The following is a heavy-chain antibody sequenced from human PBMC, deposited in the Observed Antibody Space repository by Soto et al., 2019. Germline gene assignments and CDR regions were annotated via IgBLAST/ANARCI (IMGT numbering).Heavy chain of an antibody. Sequence: SETLSLTCTVSGGSVNGDSGGSVNSRIFYWTWIRQPPGKGLEWLGYISSSGRTNYNPSLKSRVSMSLDTSKNQFSLRLTSVTTAYTALYYCATVAKVPITTQSGFDTCGQGPMVTVSS. J-gene: IGHJ3*02. D-gene: IGHD3-3*01. CDR3: ATVAKVPITTQSGFDT. CDR2: ISSSGRT. V-gene: IGHV4-61*01. CDR1: GGSVNGDSGGSVNSRIFY.